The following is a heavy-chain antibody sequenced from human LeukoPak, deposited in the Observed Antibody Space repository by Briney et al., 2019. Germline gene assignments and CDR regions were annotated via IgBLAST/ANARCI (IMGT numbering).Heavy chain of an antibody. V-gene: IGHV3-11*01. D-gene: IGHD6-19*01. CDR3: ARALVSVAADY. CDR2: ISSSGSTI. Sequence: GGSLRLSCAASGFTFSDYYMSWIRQAPGKGLEWVSYISSSGSTIYYADSVKGRFNISRDNAKNSLYLQMNSLRAEDTAVYYCARALVSVAADYWGQGTLVTVSS. CDR1: GFTFSDYY. J-gene: IGHJ4*02.